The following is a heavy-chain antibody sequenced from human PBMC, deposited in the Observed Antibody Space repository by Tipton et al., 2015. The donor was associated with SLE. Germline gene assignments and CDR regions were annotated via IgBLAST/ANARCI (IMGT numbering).Heavy chain of an antibody. Sequence: SLRLSCAASRFTFSDYYMSWIRQAPGKGLEWLSYISSAATTIYSADSLKGRFTISRDNAKNSVYLQMNNLRGEDTAVYYCARGLDYHTSGTFDFWGQGTLVTVSS. V-gene: IGHV3-11*01. CDR2: ISSAATTI. J-gene: IGHJ4*02. CDR1: RFTFSDYY. CDR3: ARGLDYHTSGTFDF. D-gene: IGHD3-22*01.